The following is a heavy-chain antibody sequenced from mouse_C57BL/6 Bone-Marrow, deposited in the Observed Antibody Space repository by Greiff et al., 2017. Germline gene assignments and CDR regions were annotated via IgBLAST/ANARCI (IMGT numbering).Heavy chain of an antibody. J-gene: IGHJ2*01. D-gene: IGHD1-1*01. V-gene: IGHV2-4*01. CDR1: GFSLTRSG. CDR2: IWSGGST. Sequence: QVQLQQSGPGLVQPSQSLSITCTVSGFSLTRSGVHWVRQPPGTGLEWLGVIWSGGSTDYNAAFISRLSISKDNSKSQVFFKMNSLQAGDTAIYYCAKDGSSLYYFDYWGQGTTLTGSS. CDR3: AKDGSSLYYFDY.